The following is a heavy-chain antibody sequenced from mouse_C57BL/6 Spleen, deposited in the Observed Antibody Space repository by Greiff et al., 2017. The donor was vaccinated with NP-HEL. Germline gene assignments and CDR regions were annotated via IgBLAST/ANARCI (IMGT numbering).Heavy chain of an antibody. CDR2: IYPNYGTT. J-gene: IGHJ2*01. CDR1: GYSFTDYN. V-gene: IGHV1-39*01. D-gene: IGHD1-1*01. Sequence: VQLQQSGPELVKPGASVKISCKASGYSFTDYNMNWVKQSTGKSLEWIGVIYPNYGTTSYNQKFKGKATLTVDQSSSTAYMQLNSLTAEDSAVYYCARSGITTVAYIDYWGQGTTPTVSS. CDR3: ARSGITTVAYIDY.